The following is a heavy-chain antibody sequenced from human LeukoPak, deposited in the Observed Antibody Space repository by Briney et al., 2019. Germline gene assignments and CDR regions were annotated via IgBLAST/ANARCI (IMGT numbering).Heavy chain of an antibody. D-gene: IGHD3-3*01. Sequence: ASVKVSCKASGYTFTGYYMHWVRQAPGQGLEWMGRINPNSGGTNYAQKFQGRVTMTRDTSISTAYMELSRLRSDDTAVYYCARDQIFGVVIIGNGMDVWGQGTTVTVSS. V-gene: IGHV1-2*06. CDR2: INPNSGGT. CDR3: ARDQIFGVVIIGNGMDV. CDR1: GYTFTGYY. J-gene: IGHJ6*02.